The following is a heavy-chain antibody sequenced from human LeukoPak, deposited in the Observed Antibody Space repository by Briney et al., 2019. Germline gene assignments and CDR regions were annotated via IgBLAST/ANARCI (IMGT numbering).Heavy chain of an antibody. V-gene: IGHV1-2*02. D-gene: IGHD4-23*01. Sequence: ASMKVSCKASGYTFTGYYIHWVRQAPGQGLEWMGWINPDSGGTNSAQNFQGRVTMTRDTSISTAYMELNRLRSDDTAAYYCARDTVVMSTPYYYYYGMDVWGQGTTVTVSS. CDR3: ARDTVVMSTPYYYYYGMDV. CDR1: GYTFTGYY. CDR2: INPDSGGT. J-gene: IGHJ6*02.